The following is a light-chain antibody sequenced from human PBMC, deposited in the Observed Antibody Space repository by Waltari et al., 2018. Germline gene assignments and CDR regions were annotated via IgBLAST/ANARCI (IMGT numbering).Light chain of an antibody. CDR3: QQYYSTPLT. V-gene: IGKV4-1*01. Sequence: DIVMTQSPDSLAVSLGERATINCKSSQSVLYSSNNKNYFAWYQQKPGQPPKLLIYWASTRESGVPDRFIGSGSWTDFTLTISSLQAEDVAVYYCQQYYSTPLTFGQGTKVEIK. J-gene: IGKJ1*01. CDR2: WAS. CDR1: QSVLYSSNNKNY.